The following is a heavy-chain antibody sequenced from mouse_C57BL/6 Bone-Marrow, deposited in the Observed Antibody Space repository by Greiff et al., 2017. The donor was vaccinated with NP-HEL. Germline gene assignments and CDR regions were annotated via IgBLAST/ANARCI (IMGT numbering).Heavy chain of an antibody. D-gene: IGHD3-3*01. J-gene: IGHJ4*01. CDR2: IDPSDSYT. V-gene: IGHV1-69*01. CDR1: GYTFTSYW. CDR3: ARRAYYAMDY. Sequence: QVQLQQPGAELVMPGASVKLSCKASGYTFTSYWMHWVKQRPGQGLEWIGEIDPSDSYTNYYQKFKGKSTLTVDKSSSTAYMQLSSLTSEDSAVYYCARRAYYAMDYWGQGTSVTVSS.